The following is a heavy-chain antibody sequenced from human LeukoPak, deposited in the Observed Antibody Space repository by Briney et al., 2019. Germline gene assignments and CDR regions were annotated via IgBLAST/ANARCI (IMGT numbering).Heavy chain of an antibody. CDR3: ARAAMTTVVTLGCFDP. D-gene: IGHD4-23*01. J-gene: IGHJ5*02. CDR1: GGSISSGGYS. CDR2: IYHSGST. Sequence: PSETLSLTCAVSGGSISSGGYSWSWIRQPPGKGLEWIGYIYHSGSTYYNPSLKSRVTISVDRSKNQFSLKLSSVTAADTAVYCCARAAMTTVVTLGCFDPWGQGTLVTVSS. V-gene: IGHV4-30-2*01.